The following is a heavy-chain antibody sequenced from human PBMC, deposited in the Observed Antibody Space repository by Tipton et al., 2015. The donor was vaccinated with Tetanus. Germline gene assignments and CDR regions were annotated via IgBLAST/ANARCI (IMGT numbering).Heavy chain of an antibody. J-gene: IGHJ4*02. V-gene: IGHV1-46*01. CDR1: GYTFTTYY. CDR3: ARYDSSGVTFDY. D-gene: IGHD3-22*01. Sequence: QLVQSGAEVKEPGASVKVSCKASGYTFTTYYMNWVRQAPGQGLEWMGIISPESGGPNYAQKFQGRVTMTVDTSTSTVYMDLSRLTSEDTAVYYCARYDSSGVTFDYWSQGTLVTVSS. CDR2: ISPESGGP.